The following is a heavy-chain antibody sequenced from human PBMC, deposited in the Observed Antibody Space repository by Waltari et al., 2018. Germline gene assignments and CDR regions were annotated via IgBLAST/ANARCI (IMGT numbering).Heavy chain of an antibody. J-gene: IGHJ3*02. CDR2: ISGSGGRT. V-gene: IGHV3-23*01. CDR3: AKGSYGDSYDAFDI. Sequence: EVQLLESGGGLVQPGGSMRLSCAASGFTFSSHAMSWVPQAPGKGLGWVSAISGSGGRTYDADSVKGRFTISRDNSKNTLYLQMNSLRAEDTAVYYCAKGSYGDSYDAFDIWGQGTMVTASS. D-gene: IGHD4-17*01. CDR1: GFTFSSHA.